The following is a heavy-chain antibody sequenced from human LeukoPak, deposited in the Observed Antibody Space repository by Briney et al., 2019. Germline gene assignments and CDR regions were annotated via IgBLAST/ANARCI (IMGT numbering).Heavy chain of an antibody. J-gene: IGHJ4*02. CDR1: GGSISSSSYY. V-gene: IGHV4-39*07. Sequence: PSETLSLTCTVSGGSISSSSYYWGWIRQPPGKGLEWIGSIYYSGSTYYNPSLKSRVTISVDTSKSQFSLKLSSVTAADTAVYYCARVPNPDYGSGSWIFDYWGQGTLVTVSS. CDR3: ARVPNPDYGSGSWIFDY. CDR2: IYYSGST. D-gene: IGHD3-10*01.